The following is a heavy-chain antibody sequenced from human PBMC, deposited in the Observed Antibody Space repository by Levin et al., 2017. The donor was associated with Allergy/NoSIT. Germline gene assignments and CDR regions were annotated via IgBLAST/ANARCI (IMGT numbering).Heavy chain of an antibody. CDR2: ISYDGSNK. Sequence: GESLKISCAASGFTFSSYGMHWVRQAPGKGLEWVAVISYDGSNKYYADSVKGRFTISRDNSKNTLYLQMNSLRAEDTAVYYCAKDRVRYGDYVSFDYWGQGTLVTVSS. D-gene: IGHD4-17*01. CDR1: GFTFSSYG. CDR3: AKDRVRYGDYVSFDY. V-gene: IGHV3-30*18. J-gene: IGHJ4*02.